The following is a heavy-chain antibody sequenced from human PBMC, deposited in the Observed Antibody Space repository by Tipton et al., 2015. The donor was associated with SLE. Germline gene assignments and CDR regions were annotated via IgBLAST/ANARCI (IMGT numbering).Heavy chain of an antibody. Sequence: LRLSCTVSNGSISSSPYYWGWIRQSPGKGLEWVGSIYYSGSTYYNPSLKSRVTISVDTSRNQCSLNLTSVTAADTAVYYCARGPYYYMDVWCKGTTATVSS. CDR3: ARGPYYYMDV. V-gene: IGHV4-39*07. J-gene: IGHJ6*03. CDR1: NGSISSSPYY. CDR2: IYYSGST.